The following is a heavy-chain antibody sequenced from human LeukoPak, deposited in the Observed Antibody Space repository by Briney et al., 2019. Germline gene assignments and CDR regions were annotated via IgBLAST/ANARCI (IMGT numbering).Heavy chain of an antibody. V-gene: IGHV4-34*01. CDR1: GGSFSGYY. Sequence: SETLSLTCAVYGGSFSGYYWSWIRQPPGKGLEWIGEINHSGSTNYNPSLKSRVTISVDTSKNQFSLRLSSVTAADTAVYYCARAVTTKWDYYYMDVWGKGTTVTVSS. J-gene: IGHJ6*03. CDR3: ARAVTTKWDYYYMDV. CDR2: INHSGST. D-gene: IGHD4-17*01.